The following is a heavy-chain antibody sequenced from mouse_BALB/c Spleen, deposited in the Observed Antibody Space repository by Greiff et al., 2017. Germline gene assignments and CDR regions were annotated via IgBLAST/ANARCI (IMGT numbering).Heavy chain of an antibody. CDR3: ASSYDGAWFAY. J-gene: IGHJ3*01. V-gene: IGHV14-1*02. CDR1: GYTFTDYE. D-gene: IGHD2-12*01. Sequence: VQLQQSGAELVRPGASVTLSCKASGYTFTDYEMHWVKQRPEQGLEWIGRIDPANGNTKYDPKFQGKATITADTSSNTAYLQLSSLTSEDTAVYYCASSYDGAWFAYWGQGTLVTVSA. CDR2: IDPANGNT.